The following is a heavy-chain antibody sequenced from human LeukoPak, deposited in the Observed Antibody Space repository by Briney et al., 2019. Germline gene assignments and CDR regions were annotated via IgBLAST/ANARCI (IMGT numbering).Heavy chain of an antibody. Sequence: ASVKVSCKASGYTFTGCYMHWVRQAPGQGLEWMGRINPNSGGTNYAQKFQGRVTMTRDTSISTAYLELSRLRSDDTAVYYCARGAAHYGSGSYYSPTAYYFDYWGQGTLVTVSS. CDR1: GYTFTGCY. CDR2: INPNSGGT. CDR3: ARGAAHYGSGSYYSPTAYYFDY. J-gene: IGHJ4*02. D-gene: IGHD3-10*01. V-gene: IGHV1-2*06.